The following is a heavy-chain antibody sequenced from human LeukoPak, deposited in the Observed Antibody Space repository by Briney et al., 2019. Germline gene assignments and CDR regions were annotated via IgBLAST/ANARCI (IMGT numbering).Heavy chain of an antibody. CDR2: ISYDGSNK. CDR3: ARDALEYSEGYFDY. CDR1: GFTFSSYA. Sequence: QPGRSLRLSCAASGFTFSSYAMHWVRQAPGKGLEWVAVISYDGSNKYYADSVKGRFTISRDNSKNTLYLQMNSLRAEDTAVYYCARDALEYSEGYFDYWGQGTLVTVSS. J-gene: IGHJ4*02. V-gene: IGHV3-30-3*01. D-gene: IGHD2-15*01.